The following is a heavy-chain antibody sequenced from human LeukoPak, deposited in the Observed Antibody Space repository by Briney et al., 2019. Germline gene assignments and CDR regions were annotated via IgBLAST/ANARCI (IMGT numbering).Heavy chain of an antibody. CDR2: ISYDGSNE. D-gene: IGHD1-26*01. Sequence: GRSLRLSCTASGFPFSGHAMHWIRQAPGKGPEWLALISYDGSNEYYADSVKGRFTISRDNSKNTVYLQVNSLRPEDTAVYFCAREEEGELPDYWGQGTLVTVSS. J-gene: IGHJ4*02. CDR3: AREEEGELPDY. CDR1: GFPFSGHA. V-gene: IGHV3-30*01.